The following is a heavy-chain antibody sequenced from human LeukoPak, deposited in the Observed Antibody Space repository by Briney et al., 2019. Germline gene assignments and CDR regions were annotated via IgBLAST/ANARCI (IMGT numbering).Heavy chain of an antibody. V-gene: IGHV3-23*01. CDR1: GFTFSSYA. CDR3: AKDHRTYGSGSFYYFDY. Sequence: AGGSLRLSCAASGFTFSSYAMSWVRQAPAKGLEWVSAISGSGGSTYYADSVKGRFTISRDNSKNTLYLQMNSLRAEDTAVYYCAKDHRTYGSGSFYYFDYWGQGTLVTVSS. CDR2: ISGSGGST. J-gene: IGHJ4*02. D-gene: IGHD3-10*01.